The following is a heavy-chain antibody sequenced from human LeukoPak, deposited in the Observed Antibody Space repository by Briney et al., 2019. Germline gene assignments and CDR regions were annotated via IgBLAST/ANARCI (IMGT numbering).Heavy chain of an antibody. V-gene: IGHV1-8*01. Sequence: ASVKVSCTASGYTFTSYDINWVRQATGQGLEWMGRMNPNSGNTGYAQKFQGRVTMTRNTSISTAYMELSSLRSEDTAVYYCGIAAAGSYYFDYWGQGTLVTVSS. CDR3: GIAAAGSYYFDY. J-gene: IGHJ4*02. D-gene: IGHD6-13*01. CDR1: GYTFTSYD. CDR2: MNPNSGNT.